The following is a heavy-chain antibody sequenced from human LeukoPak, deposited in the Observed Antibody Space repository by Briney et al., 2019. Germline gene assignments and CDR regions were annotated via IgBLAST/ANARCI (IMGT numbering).Heavy chain of an antibody. D-gene: IGHD3-10*01. CDR2: VSWDGGSH. J-gene: IGHJ4*02. V-gene: IGHV3-43*01. CDR1: GFIFDDFT. CDR3: TRLGIGDYFDY. Sequence: GGSLRLSCAASGFIFDDFTMYWVRQAPGKGLEWVSFVSWDGGSHYYADSVKGRFTISRDNRKNSLSLQMESLRPEDTALYYCTRLGIGDYFDYWGQGTLVTVSS.